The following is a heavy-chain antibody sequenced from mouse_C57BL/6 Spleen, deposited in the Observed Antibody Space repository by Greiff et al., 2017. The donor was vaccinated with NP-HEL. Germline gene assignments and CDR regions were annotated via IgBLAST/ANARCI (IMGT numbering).Heavy chain of an antibody. Sequence: EVQLVESGEGLVKPGGSLKLSCAASGFTFSSYAMSWVRQTPEKRLEWVAYISSGGDYIYYADTVKGRFTISRDNARHTLYLQMSSLKSEDTAMYYCSRMGSSPAWFAYWGQGTLVTVSA. CDR1: GFTFSSYA. J-gene: IGHJ3*01. CDR2: ISSGGDYI. D-gene: IGHD1-1*01. CDR3: SRMGSSPAWFAY. V-gene: IGHV5-9-1*02.